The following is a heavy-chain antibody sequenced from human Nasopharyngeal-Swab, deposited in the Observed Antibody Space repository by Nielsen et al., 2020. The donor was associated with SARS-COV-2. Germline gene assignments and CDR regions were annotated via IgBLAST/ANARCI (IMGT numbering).Heavy chain of an antibody. CDR3: ARFMTTVTSFDY. Sequence: GESLKISCAASGFTFSSSEMNWVRQAPGKGLEWVSYISSSSSLKSYADSVKGRFTISRDNAKNSLYLQMNSLRAEDTAVYYCARFMTTVTSFDYWGQESWSPSPQ. CDR1: GFTFSSSE. J-gene: IGHJ4*01. CDR2: ISSSSSLK. V-gene: IGHV3-48*03. D-gene: IGHD4-17*01.